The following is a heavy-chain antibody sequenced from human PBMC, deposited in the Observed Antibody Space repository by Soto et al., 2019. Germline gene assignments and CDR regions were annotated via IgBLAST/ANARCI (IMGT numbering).Heavy chain of an antibody. Sequence: EVQLVESGGGLVQPGGSLRLSCEASGFTFRNYDMHWVRQGTGKGLEWVSGISAAGDTDYADSVEGRFTISRENAQNSFFLQMNSLRVGDTAVYYCARTDRDFYGLDVWGPGTTVIVSS. J-gene: IGHJ6*02. CDR3: ARTDRDFYGLDV. V-gene: IGHV3-13*01. CDR1: GFTFRNYD. CDR2: ISAAGDT.